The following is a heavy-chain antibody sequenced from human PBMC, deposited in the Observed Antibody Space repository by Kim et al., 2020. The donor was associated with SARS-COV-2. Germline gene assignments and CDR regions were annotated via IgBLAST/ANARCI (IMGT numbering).Heavy chain of an antibody. Sequence: GGSLRLSCSASGLSFSTSPMHWVRQAPGKGLEWVSFISFDEIHKYYADSVKGRFTISRDNSKDTLYLQMNSLRAEDTAVYYCARDGGSGNSFDYWGQGTLVTVSS. D-gene: IGHD6-19*01. CDR3: ARDGGSGNSFDY. CDR2: ISFDEIHK. CDR1: GLSFSTSP. J-gene: IGHJ4*02. V-gene: IGHV3-30*04.